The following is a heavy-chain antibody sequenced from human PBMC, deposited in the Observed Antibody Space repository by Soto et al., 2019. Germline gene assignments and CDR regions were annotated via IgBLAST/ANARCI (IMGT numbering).Heavy chain of an antibody. J-gene: IGHJ5*02. V-gene: IGHV1-69*13. Sequence: SVKVSCKASGGTFSSYAISWVRQAPGQGLEXMGXXIXXFXTXXXAXXXQGRVTITADESTSTAYMELSSLRSEETAVYYCARKLDSSSSWFDPWGQGTLVTVSS. CDR3: ARKLDSSSSWFDP. D-gene: IGHD6-6*01. CDR1: GGTFSSYA. CDR2: XIXXFXTX.